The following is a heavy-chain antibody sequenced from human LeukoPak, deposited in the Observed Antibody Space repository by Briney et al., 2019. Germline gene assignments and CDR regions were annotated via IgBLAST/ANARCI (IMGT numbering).Heavy chain of an antibody. CDR3: ARRRDYYDSSRYWYFDL. V-gene: IGHV4-39*01. J-gene: IGHJ2*01. CDR2: INYSGST. CDR1: GASFSSSTYY. Sequence: PSETLSLTCSVSGASFSSSTYYWGWIRQPPGKGLEWIGSINYSGSTYYNPPLKSRVTMSVDTSKNQFSLKLSSVTAADTAVYYCARRRDYYDSSRYWYFDLWGRGTLVTVSS. D-gene: IGHD3-22*01.